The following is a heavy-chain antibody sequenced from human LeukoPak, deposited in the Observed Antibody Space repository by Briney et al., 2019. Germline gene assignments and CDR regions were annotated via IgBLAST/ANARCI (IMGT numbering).Heavy chain of an antibody. CDR2: ISYDGSNK. CDR3: ARDQGYCSGGSCYTDAFDI. V-gene: IGHV3-30*04. D-gene: IGHD2-15*01. J-gene: IGHJ3*02. CDR1: GFTFSSYA. Sequence: GGSLRLSCAASGFTFSSYAMHWVRQAPGKGLEWVAVISYDGSNKYYADSVKGQFTISRDNSKNTLYLQMNSLRAEDTAVYYCARDQGYCSGGSCYTDAFDIWGQGTMVTVSS.